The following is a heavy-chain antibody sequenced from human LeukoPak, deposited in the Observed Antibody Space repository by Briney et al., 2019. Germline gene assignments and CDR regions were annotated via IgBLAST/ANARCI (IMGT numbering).Heavy chain of an antibody. CDR1: GFTFSSYA. J-gene: IGHJ4*02. CDR3: ARGPSGTGSGWHY. V-gene: IGHV3-23*01. CDR2: ISGSGGST. D-gene: IGHD6-19*01. Sequence: GGSLRLSCAASGFTFSSYAMSWVRQAPGKGLEWVSAISGSGGSTYYADSVKGRFTISRDNSKNTLYLQMNSLRAEDTAVYYCARGPSGTGSGWHYWGQGTLVTVSS.